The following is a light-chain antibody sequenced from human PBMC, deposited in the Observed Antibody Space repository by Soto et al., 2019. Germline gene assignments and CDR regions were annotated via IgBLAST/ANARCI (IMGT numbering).Light chain of an antibody. CDR3: QQQCDSPRT. CDR1: QSVSSN. V-gene: IGKV3-11*01. CDR2: GAS. J-gene: IGKJ1*01. Sequence: VVPQSPASLCEPQAARATLSCRARQSVSSNLAWYQQKPGQAPRLLIYGASNRATGIPERFRGSGSGTEFSPISSIVPQEYVVDYYQQQCDSPRTFGQGTKVDIK.